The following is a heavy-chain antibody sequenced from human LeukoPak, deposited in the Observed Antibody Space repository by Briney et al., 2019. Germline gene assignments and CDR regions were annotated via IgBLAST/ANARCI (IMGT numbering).Heavy chain of an antibody. D-gene: IGHD1-20*01. CDR3: ARDLYNWNYNYYYYMDV. CDR2: IRNDGSNK. J-gene: IGHJ6*03. Sequence: PPGGSLRLSCVASGFTFSSNGMHWVRQAPGKGLEWVAFIRNDGSNKYYVDSVKGRFTIYRDNSKNTLYLQMNSLRAEDTAVYYCARDLYNWNYNYYYYMDVWGKGTTVTVSS. CDR1: GFTFSSNG. V-gene: IGHV3-30*02.